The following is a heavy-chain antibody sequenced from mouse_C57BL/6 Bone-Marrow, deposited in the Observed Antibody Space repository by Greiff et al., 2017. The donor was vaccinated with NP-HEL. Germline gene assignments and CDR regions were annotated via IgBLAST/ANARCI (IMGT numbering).Heavy chain of an antibody. CDR1: GFSLTSYG. V-gene: IGHV2-2*01. CDR2: IWSGGST. D-gene: IGHD1-1*01. CDR3: ARGLRSFLDY. J-gene: IGHJ2*01. Sequence: VQLQQSGPGLVQPSQSLSITCTVSGFSLTSYGVHWVRQSPGKGLEWLGVIWSGGSTDYNAAFISRLSISKDNSKSHVFFKMNSLQADDTAIYYCARGLRSFLDYWGQGTTLTVSS.